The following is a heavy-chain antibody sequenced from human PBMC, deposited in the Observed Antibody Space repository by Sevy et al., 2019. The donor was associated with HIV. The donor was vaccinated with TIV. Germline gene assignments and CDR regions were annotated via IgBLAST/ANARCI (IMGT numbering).Heavy chain of an antibody. CDR3: ACGIAAAGTVWFDP. CDR2: ISGSGGST. V-gene: IGHV3-23*01. D-gene: IGHD6-13*01. CDR1: GFTFSSHA. J-gene: IGHJ5*02. Sequence: GGSLRLSCAASGFTFSSHAMSWVRQAPGKGLEWVSAISGSGGSTYYADSVKGRFTISRDNSKNTLYLQMNSLRAEDTAVYYCACGIAAAGTVWFDPWGQGTLVTVSS.